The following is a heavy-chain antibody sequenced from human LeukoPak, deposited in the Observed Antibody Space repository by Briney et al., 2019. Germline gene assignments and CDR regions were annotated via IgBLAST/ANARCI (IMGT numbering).Heavy chain of an antibody. J-gene: IGHJ1*01. V-gene: IGHV4-59*12. D-gene: IGHD5-12*01. Sequence: SETLSLTCTVSGGSISSYYWSWVRQPPGKGLEWIGDIYYSGSTNYNPSLKSRVTISVDTSKNQFSLKLSSVTAADTAVYYCARDNARGGSFSDYLRYFQHWGQGTLVTVSS. CDR3: ARDNARGGSFSDYLRYFQH. CDR1: GGSISSYY. CDR2: IYYSGST.